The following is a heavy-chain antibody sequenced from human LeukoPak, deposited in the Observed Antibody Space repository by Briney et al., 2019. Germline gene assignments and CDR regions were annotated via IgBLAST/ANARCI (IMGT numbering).Heavy chain of an antibody. D-gene: IGHD1-1*01. CDR2: IIPILGIT. Sequence: ASVKVSCKASGGTFSSYAISWVRQAPGQGLEWVGRIIPILGITNSAQKFQGRVTITADKSTSTDYMELSSLRSEDTAVYYCASHGGERHLDYWGQGTLVTVSS. V-gene: IGHV1-69*04. CDR3: ASHGGERHLDY. CDR1: GGTFSSYA. J-gene: IGHJ4*02.